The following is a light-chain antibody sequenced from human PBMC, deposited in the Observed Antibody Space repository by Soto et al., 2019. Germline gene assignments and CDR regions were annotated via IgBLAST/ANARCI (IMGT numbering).Light chain of an antibody. Sequence: DIQMTQSPSTLSASVGDRVTITCRASQSISSWLAWYQQKPGKAPKRLIYKASTLESGIPSRFSDGGSGTEFTLTISSLQHDDFAPYYFQQYDSFSLTFGGGTKVAVK. CDR2: KAS. CDR1: QSISSW. J-gene: IGKJ4*01. CDR3: QQYDSFSLT. V-gene: IGKV1-5*03.